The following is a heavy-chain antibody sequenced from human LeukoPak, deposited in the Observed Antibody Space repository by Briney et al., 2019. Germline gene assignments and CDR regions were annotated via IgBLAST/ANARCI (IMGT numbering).Heavy chain of an antibody. J-gene: IGHJ3*02. CDR2: ISGSGVST. D-gene: IGHD3/OR15-3a*01. CDR1: GFTFSSYT. V-gene: IGHV3-23*01. CDR3: AKQWRGTGDAFDI. Sequence: GGSLRLSCAASGFTFSSYTMSCVRQAPGKGLEWVSSISGSGVSTYYADYVKGRFTLSRDNSKNTLYLQINSLRAEDTAVYYCAKQWRGTGDAFDIWGQATMVTVSS.